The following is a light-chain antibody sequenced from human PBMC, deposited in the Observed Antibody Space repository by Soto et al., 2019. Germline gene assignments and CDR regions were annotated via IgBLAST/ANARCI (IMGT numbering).Light chain of an antibody. J-gene: IGKJ4*01. Sequence: IQLTQSPSTLSASVGDRVTITCRASQGIGTALAWYHQRPGNSPDLLVYDASTLQSGVPSRFSGSGSETDFSLTISGLQPEDFGHYYCQQFNTKPLTFVGGTRVEIK. CDR1: QGIGTA. CDR3: QQFNTKPLT. V-gene: IGKV1-13*02. CDR2: DAS.